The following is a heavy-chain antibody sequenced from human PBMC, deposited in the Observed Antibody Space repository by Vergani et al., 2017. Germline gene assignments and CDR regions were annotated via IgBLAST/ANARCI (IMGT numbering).Heavy chain of an antibody. J-gene: IGHJ3*02. CDR3: EGDSVASAAFDI. D-gene: IGHD6-19*01. CDR1: GGTFSSYT. CDR2: IIPILGIA. V-gene: IGHV1-69*08. Sequence: QVQLVQSGAEVKKPGSSVKVSCKSSGGTFSSYTISWVRQAPGQGLEWMGWIIPILGIANYAKKFPGRVTITADKSTSTAYMALSSVGSEDTAVYYCEGDSVASAAFDIWGQGTMVTVSS.